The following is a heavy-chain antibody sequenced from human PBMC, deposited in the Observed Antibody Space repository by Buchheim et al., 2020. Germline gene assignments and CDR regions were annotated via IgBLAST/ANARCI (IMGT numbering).Heavy chain of an antibody. CDR2: ISSSGSTI. V-gene: IGHV3-48*03. CDR3: AAGLERDYYYGMDV. J-gene: IGHJ6*02. CDR1: GFTFSSYA. D-gene: IGHD1-1*01. Sequence: EVQLLESGGGLVQPGGSLRLSCAASGFTFSSYAMSWVRQAPGKGLEWVSYISSSGSTIYYADSVKGRFTISRDNAKNSLSLQMNSLRAEDTAVYYCAAGLERDYYYGMDVWGQGTT.